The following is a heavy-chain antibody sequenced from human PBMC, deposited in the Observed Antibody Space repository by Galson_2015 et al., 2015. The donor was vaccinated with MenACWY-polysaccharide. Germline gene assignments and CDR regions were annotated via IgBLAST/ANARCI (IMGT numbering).Heavy chain of an antibody. CDR2: ISGSGAST. CDR3: ANPGLSTGRSSDVDY. V-gene: IGHV3-23*01. J-gene: IGHJ4*02. D-gene: IGHD6-25*01. Sequence: VRQAPGKGLEWVSAISGSGASTYYADSVKGRFTISRDNSKSTLYLQMNSLGAEDTAVYYCANPGLSTGRSSDVDYWGQGTLVTVSS.